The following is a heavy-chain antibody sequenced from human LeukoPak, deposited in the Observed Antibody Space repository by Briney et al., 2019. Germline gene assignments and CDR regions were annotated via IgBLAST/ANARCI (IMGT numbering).Heavy chain of an antibody. J-gene: IGHJ4*02. V-gene: IGHV4-59*08. Sequence: SETLSLTCTVSGGSISSYYWSWIRQPPGKGLEWIGYIYYSGSTNYNPSLKSRVTISVDTSKNQFSLKLSSVTAADTAVYYCARHRVYVDDYVWGSYRPYYFGYWGQGTLVTVSS. CDR2: IYYSGST. D-gene: IGHD3-16*02. CDR1: GGSISSYY. CDR3: ARHRVYVDDYVWGSYRPYYFGY.